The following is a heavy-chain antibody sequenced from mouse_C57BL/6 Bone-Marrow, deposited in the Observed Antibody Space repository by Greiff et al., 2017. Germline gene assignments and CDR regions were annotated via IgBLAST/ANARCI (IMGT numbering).Heavy chain of an antibody. D-gene: IGHD2-4*01. V-gene: IGHV1-54*01. J-gene: IGHJ1*03. CDR2: INPGSGGT. CDR3: ARGGTYDYDGGDWYFDV. Sequence: VQLQQSGAELVRPGTSVKVSCKASGYAFTNYLIEWVKQRPGQGLEWIGVINPGSGGTNYNEKFKGKATLTADKSSSTAYMQLSSLTSEDSAVYFCARGGTYDYDGGDWYFDVWGTGTTVTVSS. CDR1: GYAFTNYL.